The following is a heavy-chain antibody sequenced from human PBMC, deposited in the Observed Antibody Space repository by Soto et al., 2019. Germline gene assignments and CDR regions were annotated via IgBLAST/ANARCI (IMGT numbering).Heavy chain of an antibody. J-gene: IGHJ4*02. Sequence: ASVKVSCKASGYTFTSYAMHWVRQAPGQRLEWMGWINAGNGNTKYSQKFQGRVTITRDTSASTAYMELSSLRSEDTAVYYCARARGYSYGLYYFDYWGQGTLVTVSS. CDR2: INAGNGNT. CDR3: ARARGYSYGLYYFDY. V-gene: IGHV1-3*01. D-gene: IGHD5-18*01. CDR1: GYTFTSYA.